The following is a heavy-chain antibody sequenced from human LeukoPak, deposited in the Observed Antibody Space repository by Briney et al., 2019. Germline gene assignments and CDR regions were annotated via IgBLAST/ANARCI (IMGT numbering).Heavy chain of an antibody. J-gene: IGHJ4*02. CDR1: GGSISSSSYY. D-gene: IGHD4-23*01. CDR2: IYYSGST. CDR3: ARDPTGGVVTPFDGDTTHYYFDY. Sequence: PSETLSLTCTVSGGSISSSSYYWGWIRQPPGKGLEWIGRIYYSGSTYYNPSLKSRVTISVDTSKNQFSLKLSSVTAADTAVYYCARDPTGGVVTPFDGDTTHYYFDYWGQGTLVTVSS. V-gene: IGHV4-39*07.